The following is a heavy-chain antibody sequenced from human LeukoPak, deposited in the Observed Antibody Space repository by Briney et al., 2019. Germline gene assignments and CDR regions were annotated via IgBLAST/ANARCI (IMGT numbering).Heavy chain of an antibody. CDR2: ISYDGSNK. CDR1: GFTFSSYG. V-gene: IGHV3-30*03. Sequence: GRSLRLSCAASGFTFSSYGMHWVRQAPGKGLEWVAVISYDGSNKYYADSVKGRFTISRDNSKNMLYLQMNSLRAEDTAVYYCASPLLGYCSSTSCINYYYYGMDVWGQGTTVTVSS. CDR3: ASPLLGYCSSTSCINYYYYGMDV. J-gene: IGHJ6*02. D-gene: IGHD2-2*01.